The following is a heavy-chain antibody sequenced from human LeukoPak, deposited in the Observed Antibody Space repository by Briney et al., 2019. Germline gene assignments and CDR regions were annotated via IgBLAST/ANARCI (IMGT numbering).Heavy chain of an antibody. V-gene: IGHV4-31*03. J-gene: IGHJ4*02. D-gene: IGHD5-18*01. CDR2: IYYSGST. CDR3: ARSWIQLWLLDY. CDR1: GGSISSGGYY. Sequence: SETLSVTCTVSGGSISSGGYYWSWIRQHPGKGLEWIGYIYYSGSTYYNPSLKSRVTISVDTSKNQFSLKLSSVTVADTAVYYCARSWIQLWLLDYWGQGTLVTVSS.